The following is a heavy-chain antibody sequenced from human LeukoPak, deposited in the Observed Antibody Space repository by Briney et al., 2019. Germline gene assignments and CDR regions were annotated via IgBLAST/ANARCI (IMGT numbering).Heavy chain of an antibody. CDR1: GGSFSGYY. CDR2: INHSGNT. V-gene: IGHV4-34*01. D-gene: IGHD6-19*01. J-gene: IGHJ4*02. CDR3: ARGKDTGWYVDY. Sequence: SETLSLTCAVYGGSFSGYYWTWIRQTPGKGLEWIGEINHSGNTNYNPSLQSRVTISLDTSKNQFSLNVSSVTAADTAVYYCARGKDTGWYVDYWGQGTLVTVSS.